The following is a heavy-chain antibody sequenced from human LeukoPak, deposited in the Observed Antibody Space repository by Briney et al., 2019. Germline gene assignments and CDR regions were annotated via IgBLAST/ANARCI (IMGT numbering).Heavy chain of an antibody. CDR2: INPSGDST. CDR3: ARDADDSSGYSNFDY. J-gene: IGHJ4*02. D-gene: IGHD3-22*01. Sequence: ASVTVSCKASGYTFTNYYMRWVRQAPGQGLEWMGLINPSGDSTNYAQKFQGRVTMTRDTSTSTVYMELSSLRSEDTAVYYCARDADDSSGYSNFDYWGQGTLVTVSS. CDR1: GYTFTNYY. V-gene: IGHV1-46*01.